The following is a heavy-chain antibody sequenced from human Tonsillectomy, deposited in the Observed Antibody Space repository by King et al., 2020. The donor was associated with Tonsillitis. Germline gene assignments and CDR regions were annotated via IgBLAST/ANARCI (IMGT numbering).Heavy chain of an antibody. CDR3: AREGIDYYDSSGYYRVDAFDI. Sequence: QLVQSGGGLVQPGGSLRLSCAASGFTFSSYEMNWVRQAPGKGLEWVSYISSSGSTIYYADSVKGRFTISRENAKNSLYLQMNSLRAEDTAVYYCAREGIDYYDSSGYYRVDAFDIWGQGTMVTVSS. J-gene: IGHJ3*02. V-gene: IGHV3-48*03. CDR2: ISSSGSTI. D-gene: IGHD3-22*01. CDR1: GFTFSSYE.